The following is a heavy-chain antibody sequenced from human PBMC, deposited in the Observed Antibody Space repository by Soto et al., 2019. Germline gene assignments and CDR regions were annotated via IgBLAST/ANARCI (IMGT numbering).Heavy chain of an antibody. CDR2: VNIDGAT. V-gene: IGHV3-23*01. Sequence: EVQLLDSGGGLVQPGGSLRLSCAASGFTFSSYAMSWVRQARGEGLEWVSSVNIDGATHYADSVKGRFTISRDNSENTEILQMNSLRAEDTAVYFCAKNYYFDNWGQGALVTVSS. J-gene: IGHJ4*02. CDR3: AKNYYFDN. CDR1: GFTFSSYA.